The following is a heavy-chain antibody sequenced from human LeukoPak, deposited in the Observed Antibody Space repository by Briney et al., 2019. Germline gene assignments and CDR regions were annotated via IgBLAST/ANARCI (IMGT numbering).Heavy chain of an antibody. V-gene: IGHV1-18*01. CDR1: GYTFTSYG. D-gene: IGHD6-19*01. Sequence: GASVKVSCKASGYTFTSYGISWVRQAPGQGLEWMGWISAYNGNTNYAQKLQGRVTMTTDTSTSTAYMELRSLRSDDTAVYYCARVPQDLVWQWLRGPHPAFDIWGQGTMVTVSS. CDR3: ARVPQDLVWQWLRGPHPAFDI. J-gene: IGHJ3*02. CDR2: ISAYNGNT.